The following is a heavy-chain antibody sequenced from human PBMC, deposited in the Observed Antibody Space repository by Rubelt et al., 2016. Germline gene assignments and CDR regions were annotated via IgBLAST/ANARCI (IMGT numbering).Heavy chain of an antibody. CDR1: GYTFTSYA. CDR2: INAGNGNT. Sequence: QVQLVQSGAEVKKPGASVKVSCKASGYTFTSYAMHWVRQAPGQRLEWMGWINAGNGNTKYSQKFQGRVTITRDTSASTAYMELSSLRSEDTAVYYGARVIWGSGWSNNWFDPWGQGTLVTVSS. D-gene: IGHD6-19*01. J-gene: IGHJ5*02. V-gene: IGHV1-3*01. CDR3: ARVIWGSGWSNNWFDP.